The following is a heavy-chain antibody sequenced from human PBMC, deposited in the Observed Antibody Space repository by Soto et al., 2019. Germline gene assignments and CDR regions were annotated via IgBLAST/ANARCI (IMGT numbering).Heavy chain of an antibody. J-gene: IGHJ4*02. V-gene: IGHV4-4*01. CDR3: ATEREDCSSTSGYDY. D-gene: IGHD2-2*01. CDR2: IYHSGST. Sequence: SETLSLTCAVSGGSISSSNWWSWVRQPPGKGLEWIGKIYHSGSTNYNPSLKSRVTISVDKSKNQFSLKLSSVTAADTAVYCCATEREDCSSTSGYDYWGQGTLVTVSS. CDR1: GGSISSSNW.